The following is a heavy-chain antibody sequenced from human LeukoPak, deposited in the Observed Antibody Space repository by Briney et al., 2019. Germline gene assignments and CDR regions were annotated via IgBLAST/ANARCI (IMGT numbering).Heavy chain of an antibody. J-gene: IGHJ4*02. CDR1: GFTFGDYA. CDR3: SRAPYSSGWSDY. V-gene: IGHV3-49*04. CDR2: IRKKVHGGTT. D-gene: IGHD6-19*01. Sequence: GGSLRLSCTASGFTFGDYAMSWVRQAPGKGLEWVAFIRKKVHGGTTEYAASVKGRFTISRDDSKRIAYLQMNSLKTEDTAVYYCSRAPYSSGWSDYWGQGTLVTVSS.